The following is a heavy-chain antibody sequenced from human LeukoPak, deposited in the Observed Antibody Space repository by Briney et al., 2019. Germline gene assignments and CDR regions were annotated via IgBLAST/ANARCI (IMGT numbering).Heavy chain of an antibody. CDR1: GFTFSSYA. CDR3: ARDFLHSSGYYFVD. D-gene: IGHD3-22*01. CDR2: ISYDGSNK. V-gene: IGHV3-30*04. J-gene: IGHJ4*02. Sequence: GGSLRLSCAASGFTFSSYAMHWVRQAPGKGLEWVAVISYDGSNKYYADSVKGRFTISRDNSKNTLYLQMNSLRAEDTAVYYCARDFLHSSGYYFVDWGQGTLVTVSS.